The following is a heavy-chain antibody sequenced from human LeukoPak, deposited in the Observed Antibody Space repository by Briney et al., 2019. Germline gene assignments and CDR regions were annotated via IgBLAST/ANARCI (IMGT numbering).Heavy chain of an antibody. CDR1: GGSISSYY. Sequence: PSGTLSLTCSVSGGSISSYYWSWVRQPAGKGLEWIGRIYSSGSTNYNPSLNSRVTMSVDTSNNQFSLRLTSVTAADTAVYYCARGTTAAAGIFDCWGQGTLVTVSS. CDR3: ARGTTAAAGIFDC. J-gene: IGHJ4*02. D-gene: IGHD6-13*01. CDR2: IYSSGST. V-gene: IGHV4-4*07.